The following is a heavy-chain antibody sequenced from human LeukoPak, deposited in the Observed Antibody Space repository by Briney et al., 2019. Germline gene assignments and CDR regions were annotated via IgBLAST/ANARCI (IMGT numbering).Heavy chain of an antibody. D-gene: IGHD3-10*01. CDR2: IKQDGSEK. CDR1: GFTFSSYW. J-gene: IGHJ6*03. Sequence: GGSLRLSCAASGFTFSSYWMTWVRQAPGKGLEWVANIKQDGSEKYYVDSVKGRFTISRDNAKNSLYLQMNSLRAEDTAVYYCARDGSGSSLYYYYYYMDVWGKGTTVTVSS. V-gene: IGHV3-7*01. CDR3: ARDGSGSSLYYYYYYMDV.